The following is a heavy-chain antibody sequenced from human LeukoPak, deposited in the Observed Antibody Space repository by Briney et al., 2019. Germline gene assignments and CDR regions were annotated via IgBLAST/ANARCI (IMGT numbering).Heavy chain of an antibody. Sequence: PGGSLRLSCAVSGFTFSDHYMDWVRQTPGKGLQWVGRSRDKASGHTTEYAASVKGRFTISRDDSKNSLYLQMNSLKTDDTAVYYCARVYSSGYSFDYWGQGTLVTVSS. V-gene: IGHV3-72*01. CDR2: SRDKASGHTT. J-gene: IGHJ4*02. CDR3: ARVYSSGYSFDY. CDR1: GFTFSDHY. D-gene: IGHD3-22*01.